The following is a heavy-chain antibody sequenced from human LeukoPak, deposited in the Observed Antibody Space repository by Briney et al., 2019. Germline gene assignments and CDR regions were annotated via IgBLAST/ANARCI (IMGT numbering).Heavy chain of an antibody. CDR3: ARGIAS. CDR1: GGSFSGYF. CDR2: IYTSGST. V-gene: IGHV4-59*10. D-gene: IGHD2-15*01. J-gene: IGHJ4*02. Sequence: SETLSLTCAVYGGSFSGYFWSWIRQPAGKGLEWIGRIYTSGSTNYSPSLKSRVTISVDTSKNQFSLQLSSVTAADTAVYYCARGIASWGQGTLVTVSS.